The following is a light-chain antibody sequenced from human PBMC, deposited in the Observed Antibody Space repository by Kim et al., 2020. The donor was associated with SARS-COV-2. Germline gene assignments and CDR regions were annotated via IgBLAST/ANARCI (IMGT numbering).Light chain of an antibody. V-gene: IGLV3-1*01. CDR2: QDT. Sequence: SYELTQPPSVSVSPGQTASITCSGDKLGDKYVGWYQQKPGQSPVLVIYQDTKRPSGIPERFSGSNSGNTATLTISGTQAMDEADYYCKAWDISTGVFGGGTQLTVL. J-gene: IGLJ2*01. CDR1: KLGDKY. CDR3: KAWDISTGV.